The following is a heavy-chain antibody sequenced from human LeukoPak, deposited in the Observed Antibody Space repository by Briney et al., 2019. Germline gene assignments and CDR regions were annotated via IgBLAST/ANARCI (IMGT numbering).Heavy chain of an antibody. CDR1: GYSISKGYY. CDR3: ARFSGYYRTRDFDY. D-gene: IGHD3-22*01. J-gene: IGHJ4*02. Sequence: SETLSLTCTVSGYSISKGYYWGWIRQPPGKGRDWIGIIYYTGNTYSNPSLKSRVTISVDLFKNQFSLRLRSVTAADTAVYYCARFSGYYRTRDFDYWGQGTLVTVPS. CDR2: IYYTGNT. V-gene: IGHV4-38-2*02.